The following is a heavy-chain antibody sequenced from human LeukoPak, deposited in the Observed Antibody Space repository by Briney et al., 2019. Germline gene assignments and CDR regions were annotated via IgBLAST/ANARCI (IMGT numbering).Heavy chain of an antibody. D-gene: IGHD6-19*01. CDR1: GFTFSDYY. CDR3: AKDSVRIAVAGHYFDY. Sequence: GGSLRLSCAASGFTFSDYYMSWIRQAPGKGLEWVSAISGSGGSTYYADSVKGRFTISRDNSKNTLYLQMNSLRAEDTAVYYCAKDSVRIAVAGHYFDYWGQGTLVTVSS. CDR2: ISGSGGST. V-gene: IGHV3-23*01. J-gene: IGHJ4*02.